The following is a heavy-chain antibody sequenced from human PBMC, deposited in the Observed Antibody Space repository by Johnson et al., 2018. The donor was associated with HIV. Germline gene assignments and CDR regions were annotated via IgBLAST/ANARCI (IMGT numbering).Heavy chain of an antibody. J-gene: IGHJ3*02. CDR1: GFTFSDYG. V-gene: IGHV3-13*01. D-gene: IGHD1-26*01. CDR3: ARAYSGSYINDAFEI. CDR2: IGTAGDT. Sequence: VQLVESGGGVVQPGRSLRLSCAASGFTFSDYGIHWVRQATGKGLEWVSAIGTAGDTYYPGSVKGRFTISRENAKNSLYLQMNSLRAGDTAVYYFARAYSGSYINDAFEIWGQGTMVTVSS.